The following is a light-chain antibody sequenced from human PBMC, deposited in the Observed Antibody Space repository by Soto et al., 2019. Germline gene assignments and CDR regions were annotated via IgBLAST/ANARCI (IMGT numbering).Light chain of an antibody. CDR2: WAS. CDR1: QSVLYSSNNKNY. V-gene: IGKV4-1*01. Sequence: DIVMTQSPDSLAVSLGERATINCKSSQSVLYSSNNKNYLAWYQQKPGQSPKVLIYWASTRESGVPDRFSGSGSGTDFTLTISSLQAEDVAVYYCQQYYSVWTFGQGTKVEIK. J-gene: IGKJ1*01. CDR3: QQYYSVWT.